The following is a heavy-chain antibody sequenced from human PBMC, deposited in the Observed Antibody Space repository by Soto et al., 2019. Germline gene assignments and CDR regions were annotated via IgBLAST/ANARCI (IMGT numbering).Heavy chain of an antibody. Sequence: ASVRVSCKASGYSFTSYGISWVRQAPGQGLEWMGWISAYNGNTNYAQKLQGRVTMTTDTTTSTVYMELRSLRSDDTAVYYCARDRNVFGVVISNGMDVWGQGTTVTVSS. D-gene: IGHD3-3*01. CDR2: ISAYNGNT. CDR1: GYSFTSYG. J-gene: IGHJ6*02. V-gene: IGHV1-18*01. CDR3: ARDRNVFGVVISNGMDV.